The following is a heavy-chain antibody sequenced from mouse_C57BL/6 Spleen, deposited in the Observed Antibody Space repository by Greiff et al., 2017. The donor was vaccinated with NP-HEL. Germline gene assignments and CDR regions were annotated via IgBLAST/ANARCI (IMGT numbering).Heavy chain of an antibody. Sequence: QVHVKQSGAELVRPGTSVKVSCKASGYAFTNYLIEWVKQRPGQGLEWIGVINPGSGGTNYNEKFKGKATLTADKSSSTAYMQLSSLTSEDSAVYFCARFDYYGSSPRRYYYAMDYWGQGTSVTVSS. D-gene: IGHD1-1*01. CDR3: ARFDYYGSSPRRYYYAMDY. CDR1: GYAFTNYL. V-gene: IGHV1-54*01. J-gene: IGHJ4*01. CDR2: INPGSGGT.